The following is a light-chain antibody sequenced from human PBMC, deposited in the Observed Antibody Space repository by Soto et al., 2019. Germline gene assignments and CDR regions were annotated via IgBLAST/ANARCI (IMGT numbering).Light chain of an antibody. CDR3: QQYNSYYTWT. CDR2: KAS. CDR1: QTISSW. Sequence: DIQMTQSPSTLSGSVGYRVTITCLGSQTISSWLAWYQQKPGKAPKLLIYKASTLKSGVPSRFGGGGSGTEFTLTISGLQTDDFANYYCQQYNSYYTWTFGPGTKVDIK. J-gene: IGKJ1*01. V-gene: IGKV1-5*03.